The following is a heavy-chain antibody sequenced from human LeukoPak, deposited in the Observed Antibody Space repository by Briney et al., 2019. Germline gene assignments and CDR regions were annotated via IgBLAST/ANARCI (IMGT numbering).Heavy chain of an antibody. D-gene: IGHD1-26*01. J-gene: IGHJ4*02. V-gene: IGHV3-20*04. Sequence: PGGSLRLSCAASGFTFSSYGMTWVRQAPGKGLEWVSGINWNGGSTGYADSVKGRFTISRDNAKNSLYLRMNSLRAEDTALYYCAREFGGLYWEPLYYFDYWGQGTLVTVSS. CDR2: INWNGGST. CDR1: GFTFSSYG. CDR3: AREFGGLYWEPLYYFDY.